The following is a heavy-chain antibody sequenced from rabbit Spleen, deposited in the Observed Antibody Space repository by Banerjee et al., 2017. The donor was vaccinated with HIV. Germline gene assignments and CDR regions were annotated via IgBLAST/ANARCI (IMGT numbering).Heavy chain of an antibody. CDR3: ARGGGL. CDR2: IDPVFGIT. J-gene: IGHJ3*01. V-gene: IGHV1S7*01. Sequence: QSLEESGGGLVQPGGSLKLSCKASGFTLSSYYMNWVRQAPGKGLEWIGYIDPVFGITYYANWVNGRFSISRENTQNTVSLQLNSLTAADTATYFCARGGGLWGQGTLVTVS. CDR1: GFTLSSYY.